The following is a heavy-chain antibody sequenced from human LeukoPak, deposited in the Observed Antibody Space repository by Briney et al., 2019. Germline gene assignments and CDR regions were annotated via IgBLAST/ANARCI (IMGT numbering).Heavy chain of an antibody. CDR2: INHSGST. Sequence: SETLSLTCAVYGGSFSGYYWSWIRQPPGKGLEWIGEINHSGSTNYNPSLKSRVTISVDTSKNQFSLKLSSVTAADTAVYHCARGRIQLWSSHYYLAYWGQGTLVTVSS. J-gene: IGHJ4*02. CDR1: GGSFSGYY. V-gene: IGHV4-34*01. D-gene: IGHD5-18*01. CDR3: ARGRIQLWSSHYYLAY.